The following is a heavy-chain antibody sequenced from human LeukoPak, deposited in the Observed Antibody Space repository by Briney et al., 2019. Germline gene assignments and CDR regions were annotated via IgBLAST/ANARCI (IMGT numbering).Heavy chain of an antibody. V-gene: IGHV3-48*03. J-gene: IGHJ4*02. D-gene: IGHD2-2*01. CDR2: ISSSGSTI. CDR3: ARDCTSCYPY. CDR1: GFTFSSYE. Sequence: GGSLRLFCAATGFTFSSYEMNWGRQAQGKGPEWVSYISSSGSTIYYADSVKGRFTISRDNAKNSLYLQMNSLRAEDTAVYYCARDCTSCYPYWGQGTLVTVSS.